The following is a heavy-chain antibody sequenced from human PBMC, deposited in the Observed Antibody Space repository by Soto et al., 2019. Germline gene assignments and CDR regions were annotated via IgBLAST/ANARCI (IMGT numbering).Heavy chain of an antibody. V-gene: IGHV1-8*01. CDR3: ARRRGESYYGLNY. CDR1: GYNFNNYE. J-gene: IGHJ4*02. Sequence: QVQLLQSGAEVKKPGASVKISCKASGYNFNNYEINWVRQAPAQGLEWMGWMKGYSGNPLYAHNFQGRLTLTRDTSTNTAYLELTSLAYEDTAIYFCARRRGESYYGLNYWGQGTLVTVSS. D-gene: IGHD1-26*01. CDR2: MKGYSGNP.